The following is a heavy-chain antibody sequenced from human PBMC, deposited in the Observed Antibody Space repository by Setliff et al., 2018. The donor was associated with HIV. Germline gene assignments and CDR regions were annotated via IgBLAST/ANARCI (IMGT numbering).Heavy chain of an antibody. CDR1: GFRFGDSA. CDR3: AFSLSVYKYDSNDYNGDAFDV. V-gene: IGHV3-49*04. J-gene: IGHJ3*01. Sequence: PGGSLRLSCPTSGFRFGDSAMSWVRQAPGKGLEWVGFIGSKTYGGTTEYAASVKGRFTISRDDSKRIAYLQMNSLKIEDTAVYYCAFSLSVYKYDSNDYNGDAFDVWGPGTVVTVSS. D-gene: IGHD3-22*01. CDR2: IGSKTYGGTT.